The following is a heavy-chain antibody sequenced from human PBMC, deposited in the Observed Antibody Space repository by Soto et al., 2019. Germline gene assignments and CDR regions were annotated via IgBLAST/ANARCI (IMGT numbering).Heavy chain of an antibody. CDR1: GYSFNNYA. CDR3: ARLFVRGVTIAFFDI. V-gene: IGHV1-18*01. D-gene: IGHD3-10*01. Sequence: VQLVQSGAEVKKPGASVTVSCKASGYSFNNYAIAWVRQAPGQGLEWMGWITVYNSNTNYAEQVQDRVTMTTDTSANTAYMELRSLKSDGTAVYFCARLFVRGVTIAFFDIWGQGTLVTVSS. CDR2: ITVYNSNT. J-gene: IGHJ4*02.